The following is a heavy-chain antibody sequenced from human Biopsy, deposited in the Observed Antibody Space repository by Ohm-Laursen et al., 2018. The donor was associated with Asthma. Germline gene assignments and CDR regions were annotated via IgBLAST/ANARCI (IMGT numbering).Heavy chain of an antibody. Sequence: SVKVSCKAPGGTFSNFAISWVRQAPGQGLEWLGGIMTVFGTTNYAQKFQGRVTITADESTSTAYMEVTSLRSEDTAVYFCARDYDGDYVQRHLPLAYWGQGTLVTVSS. CDR2: IMTVFGTT. V-gene: IGHV1-69*13. CDR1: GGTFSNFA. J-gene: IGHJ4*02. CDR3: ARDYDGDYVQRHLPLAY. D-gene: IGHD4-17*01.